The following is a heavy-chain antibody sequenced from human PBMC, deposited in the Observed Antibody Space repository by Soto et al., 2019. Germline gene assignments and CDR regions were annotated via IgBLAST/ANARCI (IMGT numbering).Heavy chain of an antibody. CDR3: ARGARGDYYDSSGYYYRYWYFDL. Sequence: QVQLVQSGAEVKKPGASVKVSCKASGYTFTSYDINWVRQATGQGLEWMGWMNPNSGNTGYAQKFQGSLTRTRDTSRSTAYIELSSLRSEDTAVYYCARGARGDYYDSSGYYYRYWYFDLWGRGTLVTVSS. J-gene: IGHJ2*01. CDR2: MNPNSGNT. V-gene: IGHV1-8*01. CDR1: GYTFTSYD. D-gene: IGHD3-22*01.